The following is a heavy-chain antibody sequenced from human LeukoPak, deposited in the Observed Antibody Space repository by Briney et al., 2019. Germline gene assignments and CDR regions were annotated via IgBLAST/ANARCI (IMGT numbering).Heavy chain of an antibody. Sequence: SQTLSLTSAVSGGSISSGGYSWSWIRQPPGKGLDWIGYIYHSGSTYYNPSLKSRVTISVDRSKNQFSLKLSSVTAADTAVYYCARDAGRDGYNWGAFDIWGQGTMVTVSS. D-gene: IGHD5-24*01. CDR2: IYHSGST. CDR3: ARDAGRDGYNWGAFDI. CDR1: GGSISSGGYS. J-gene: IGHJ3*02. V-gene: IGHV4-30-2*01.